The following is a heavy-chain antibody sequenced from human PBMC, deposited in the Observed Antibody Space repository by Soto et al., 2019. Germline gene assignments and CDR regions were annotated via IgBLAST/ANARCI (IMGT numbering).Heavy chain of an antibody. CDR1: GFTFGDYA. Sequence: GGSLRLSCTASGFTFGDYAMSWFRQAPGKGLEWVGFIRSKAYGGTTEYAASVKGRFTISRDDSKSIAYLQMNSLKTEDTAVYYCTRVSSSTALYYYYYMDVWGKGTTVTVSS. D-gene: IGHD2-2*01. J-gene: IGHJ6*03. CDR2: IRSKAYGGTT. CDR3: TRVSSSTALYYYYYMDV. V-gene: IGHV3-49*03.